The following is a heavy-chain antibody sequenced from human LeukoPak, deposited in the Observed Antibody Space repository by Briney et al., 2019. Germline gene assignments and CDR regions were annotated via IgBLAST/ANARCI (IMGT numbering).Heavy chain of an antibody. CDR2: IKQDGSEK. J-gene: IGHJ4*02. Sequence: GGSLRLSCAASGFTFSSYWMSWVRQAPGKGLEWVANIKQDGSEKHYVDSVKGRFTISRDNAKNSLYLQMNSLRAEDTAVYYCAREAITMVRGVTNLDYWGQGTLVTVSS. CDR3: AREAITMVRGVTNLDY. D-gene: IGHD3-10*01. CDR1: GFTFSSYW. V-gene: IGHV3-7*01.